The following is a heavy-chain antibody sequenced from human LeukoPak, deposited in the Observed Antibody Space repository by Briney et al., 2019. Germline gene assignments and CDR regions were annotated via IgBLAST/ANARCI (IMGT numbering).Heavy chain of an antibody. V-gene: IGHV3-23*01. J-gene: IGHJ3*01. CDR1: GFTFNDFA. Sequence: PGGSLRLSCAASGFTFNDFAMTWVRQAPGKGLEWDSTIADAGTYYADSVKGRFIISRDNSKNMLYLQLNSLRADDTAMYYCARNLGPFDVRGHGTMVTVSS. CDR2: IADAGT. D-gene: IGHD3-16*01. CDR3: ARNLGPFDV.